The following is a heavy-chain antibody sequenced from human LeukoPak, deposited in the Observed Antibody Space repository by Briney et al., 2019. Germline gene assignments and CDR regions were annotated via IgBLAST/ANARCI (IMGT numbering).Heavy chain of an antibody. D-gene: IGHD2-15*01. Sequence: PSETLSLTCTVSGASISNNYWSWIRQPPGKGLEWIGYISYSGDTNYNPPLKSRVTISADTSKNQFSLKLTSVTAADTALYYCARSGSGHGEFFQFWGQGTLVTVSS. CDR3: ARSGSGHGEFFQF. V-gene: IGHV4-59*01. J-gene: IGHJ1*01. CDR2: ISYSGDT. CDR1: GASISNNY.